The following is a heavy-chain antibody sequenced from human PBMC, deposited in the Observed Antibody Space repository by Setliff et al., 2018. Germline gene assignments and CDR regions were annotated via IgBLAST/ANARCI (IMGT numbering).Heavy chain of an antibody. CDR3: VKAAAGTSDMVY. D-gene: IGHD6-13*01. J-gene: IGHJ4*02. V-gene: IGHV3-23*01. CDR2: ISGSGGAT. Sequence: GGSLRLSCATSGFIFANYAMHWVRQSPGKGLEWVAAISGSGGATYYADSVKARFIISRDNTRSTVSLQLDRVKGEDTAVYYCVKAAAGTSDMVYWGQGTLVTVSS. CDR1: GFIFANYA.